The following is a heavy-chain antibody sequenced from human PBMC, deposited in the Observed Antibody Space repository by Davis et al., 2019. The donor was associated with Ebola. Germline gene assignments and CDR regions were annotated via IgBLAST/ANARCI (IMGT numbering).Heavy chain of an antibody. CDR2: MNPNSGNT. CDR1: GYTFTNYD. D-gene: IGHD6-13*01. Sequence: AASVKVSCKASGYTFTNYDVHWVRQGTGQGLEWIGWMNPNSGNTGYAQKFQGRVTMTRNTSISTAYMELSSLRSEDTAVYYCAIPPGYSSSWAFDYWGQGTLVTVSS. V-gene: IGHV1-8*01. J-gene: IGHJ4*02. CDR3: AIPPGYSSSWAFDY.